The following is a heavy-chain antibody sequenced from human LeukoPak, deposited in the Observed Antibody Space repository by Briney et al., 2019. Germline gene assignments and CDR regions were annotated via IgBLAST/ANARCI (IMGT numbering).Heavy chain of an antibody. J-gene: IGHJ4*02. CDR3: VRGDSGSRGSFDY. Sequence: GASVKVSCKVSGYSFTSHYMHWVRQAPGQGPDWMGIINPSGGSTTYAQKLQGRVTVTSDSSTSTIYMELNSLRSEDTAIYYCVRGDSGSRGSFDYWGQGTLVTVSS. CDR1: GYSFTSHY. D-gene: IGHD1-26*01. V-gene: IGHV1-46*04. CDR2: INPSGGST.